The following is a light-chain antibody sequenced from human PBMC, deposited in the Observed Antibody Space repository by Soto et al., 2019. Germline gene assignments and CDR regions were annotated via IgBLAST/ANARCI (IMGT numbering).Light chain of an antibody. CDR2: WAS. CDR3: QHYYSPPVT. V-gene: IGKV4-1*01. Sequence: DIVMTQSPDSLALSLGERATINCKSSQSVLSSSDNKNLLAWFQHKPGQPPRLLIYWASTRESGVPDRFSGSGSGTDFTLTISSLQAEDVAIYYCQHYYSPPVTFGQGTKVEI. CDR1: QSVLSSSDNKNL. J-gene: IGKJ1*01.